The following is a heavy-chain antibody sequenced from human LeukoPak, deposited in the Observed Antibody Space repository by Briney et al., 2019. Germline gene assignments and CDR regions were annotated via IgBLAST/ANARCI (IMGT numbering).Heavy chain of an antibody. Sequence: PGGSLRLSRAASGFIFNNYGMHCVRHAPGKGLQCVAFIPFDGSNKYYVDSVKGRFTISRDNSKNTLYLQLNTLKAGHAPVYTFAKVKDSAFYYDRRVHPLDYWGQGTVDSVSS. J-gene: IGHJ4*02. V-gene: IGHV3-30*02. CDR2: IPFDGSNK. D-gene: IGHD3-22*01. CDR3: AKVKDSAFYYDRRVHPLDY. CDR1: GFIFNNYG.